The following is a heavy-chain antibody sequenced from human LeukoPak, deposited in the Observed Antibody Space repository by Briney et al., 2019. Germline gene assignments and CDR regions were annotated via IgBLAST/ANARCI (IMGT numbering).Heavy chain of an antibody. CDR3: ARGGESTVTTSYYYYMDV. CDR2: IIPIFGTA. D-gene: IGHD4-17*01. CDR1: GGTFSSYA. J-gene: IGHJ6*03. V-gene: IGHV1-69*05. Sequence: SVKVSCKASGGTFSSYAISWVRQAPGQGLEWMGGIIPIFGTANYAQKFQGRVTITTDESTSTAYMGLSSLRSEDTAVYYCARGGESTVTTSYYYYMDVWGKGTTVTVSS.